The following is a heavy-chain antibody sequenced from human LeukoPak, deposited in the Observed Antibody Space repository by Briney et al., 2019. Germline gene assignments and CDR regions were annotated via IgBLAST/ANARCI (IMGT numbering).Heavy chain of an antibody. V-gene: IGHV4-59*08. CDR2: MYYTGST. J-gene: IGHJ4*02. D-gene: IGHD3-22*01. Sequence: SETLSLTCTASGASISSYWWGWVRQPPEKGLEWIGYMYYTGSTNYNPSLKSRVTMSVDTSKSQFYLKLSSVTAADTAVYYCARHLPYDSSAYYLAPFDYWGQGTLVTVSS. CDR3: ARHLPYDSSAYYLAPFDY. CDR1: GASISSYW.